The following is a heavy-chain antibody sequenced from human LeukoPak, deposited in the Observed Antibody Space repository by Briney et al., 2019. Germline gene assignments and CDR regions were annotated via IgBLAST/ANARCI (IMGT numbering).Heavy chain of an antibody. Sequence: GGSLKLSCKASGFTFANYAMTWVRQAPGKGLEWVSSISGSGSVTSYADSVKGRFTTTRDNSKGTLYLQMNSLRAGDAAVYYCGRVPNGDYVGAFEFWGQGTLVTVSS. V-gene: IGHV3-23*05. CDR1: GFTFANYA. CDR2: ISGSGSVT. D-gene: IGHD4-17*01. J-gene: IGHJ3*01. CDR3: GRVPNGDYVGAFEF.